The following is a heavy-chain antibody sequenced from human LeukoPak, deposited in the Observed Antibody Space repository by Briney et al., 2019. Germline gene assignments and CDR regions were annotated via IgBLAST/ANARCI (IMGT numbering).Heavy chain of an antibody. V-gene: IGHV3-30*02. CDR1: GFTFSSYG. Sequence: GGSLRLSCAASGFTFSSYGMHWVRQAPGKGLEWVAFIRYDGGNKYYADSVKGRFTISRDNSKNTLYLQMNSLRAEDTAVYYCAKDRVVVTPVDAFDIWGQGTMVTVSS. CDR2: IRYDGGNK. D-gene: IGHD4-23*01. CDR3: AKDRVVVTPVDAFDI. J-gene: IGHJ3*02.